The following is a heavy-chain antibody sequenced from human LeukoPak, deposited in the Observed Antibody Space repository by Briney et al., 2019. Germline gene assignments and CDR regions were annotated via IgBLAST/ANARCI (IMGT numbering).Heavy chain of an antibody. Sequence: PGGSLRLSCAASGFTFSSNYMSWVRQAPGKGLEWVSVIYSGGSTYYADSVKGRFTISRDNSENTLYLQMNSLRAEDTAVYYCARSEWLVLGFDYWGQGTLVTVSS. J-gene: IGHJ4*02. V-gene: IGHV3-53*01. CDR1: GFTFSSNY. CDR2: IYSGGST. CDR3: ARSEWLVLGFDY. D-gene: IGHD6-19*01.